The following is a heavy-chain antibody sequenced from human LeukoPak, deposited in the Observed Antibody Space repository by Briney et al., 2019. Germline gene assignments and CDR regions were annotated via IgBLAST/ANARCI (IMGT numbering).Heavy chain of an antibody. Sequence: SETLSLTCTVSGGSISSYYWSWIRQPAGKGLEWIGRIYTSGSTNYNPSLKSRVTMSVDTSKNQFSLKLSSVTAADTAVYYCARERIVGATTPSYYYYYMDVWGKGTTVTVSS. CDR2: IYTSGST. CDR3: ARERIVGATTPSYYYYYMDV. D-gene: IGHD1-26*01. CDR1: GGSISSYY. J-gene: IGHJ6*03. V-gene: IGHV4-4*07.